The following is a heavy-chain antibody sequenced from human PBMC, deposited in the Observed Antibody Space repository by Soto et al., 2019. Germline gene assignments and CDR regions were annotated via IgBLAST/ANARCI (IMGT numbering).Heavy chain of an antibody. J-gene: IGHJ4*02. CDR3: ASRHSLNGITGDFDY. D-gene: IGHD1-20*01. V-gene: IGHV1-2*02. CDR1: GYTFTGYY. Sequence: QVQLVQSGAEVKKPGASVKVSCKASGYTFTGYYMHWVRQAPGQGLEWMGWINPNSGGTNYAQKFQGRVTMTRDTSISTAYMELSRLRSDDTAVYYCASRHSLNGITGDFDYWGQGTLVTVSS. CDR2: INPNSGGT.